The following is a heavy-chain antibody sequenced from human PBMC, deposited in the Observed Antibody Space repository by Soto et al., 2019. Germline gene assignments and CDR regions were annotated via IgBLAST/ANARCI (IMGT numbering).Heavy chain of an antibody. J-gene: IGHJ4*02. CDR3: ASRSSGWYFDY. D-gene: IGHD6-19*01. CDR1: GFTFSSYA. CDR2: ISGSGGST. V-gene: IGHV3-23*01. Sequence: EVQLLESGGGLVQPGGSLRPSCAASGFTFSSYAMNWVRQAPGKGLEWVSVISGSGGSTYYADSVKGRFTISRDNSKNTLYLQMNSLRAEDTAVYYCASRSSGWYFDYWGQGTLVTVSS.